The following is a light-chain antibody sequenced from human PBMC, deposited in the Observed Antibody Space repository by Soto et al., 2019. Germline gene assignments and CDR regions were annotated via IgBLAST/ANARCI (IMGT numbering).Light chain of an antibody. V-gene: IGLV4-60*02. CDR3: ETWDSSTRV. CDR2: VEGSGSY. J-gene: IGLJ3*02. CDR1: SGHSTNI. Sequence: QSVLTQSSSASASLGSSVNLTCTLSSGHSTNIIAWHQQQPGKAPRYLMKVEGSGSYNKGSGVPYHFSGSSSGADRYLSISNLQFDDEADYHCETWDSSTRVFGGGTKLTVL.